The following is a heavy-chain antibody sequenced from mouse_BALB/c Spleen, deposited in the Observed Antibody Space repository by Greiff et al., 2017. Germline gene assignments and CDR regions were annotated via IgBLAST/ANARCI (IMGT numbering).Heavy chain of an antibody. CDR3: ARDGDYYGSRDYFDY. V-gene: IGHV5-4*02. D-gene: IGHD1-1*01. CDR1: GFTFSDYY. CDR2: ISDGGSYT. J-gene: IGHJ2*01. Sequence: EVQRVESGGGLVKPGGSLKLSCAASGFTFSDYYMYWVRQTPEKRLEWVATISDGGSYTYYPDSVKGRFTISRDNAKNNLYLQMSSLKSEDTAMYYCARDGDYYGSRDYFDYWGQGTTLTVSS.